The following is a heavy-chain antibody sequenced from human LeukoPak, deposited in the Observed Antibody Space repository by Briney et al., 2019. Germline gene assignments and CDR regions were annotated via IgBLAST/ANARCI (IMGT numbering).Heavy chain of an antibody. J-gene: IGHJ4*02. CDR1: GFTFSSYW. D-gene: IGHD4-17*01. V-gene: IGHV3-74*01. Sequence: GGSLRLSCAASGFTFSSYWMHWVRQAPGKGLVWVSRINSDGSSTSYADSVKGRFTISRDNAKNTLYLQMYSLRAEDTAVYYCARDRYYGDYGGLFYWGQGTLVTVSS. CDR2: INSDGSST. CDR3: ARDRYYGDYGGLFY.